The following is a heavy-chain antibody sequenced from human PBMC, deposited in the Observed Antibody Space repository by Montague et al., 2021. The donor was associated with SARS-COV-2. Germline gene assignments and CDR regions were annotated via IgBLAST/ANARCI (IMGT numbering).Heavy chain of an antibody. CDR1: GGSISSYY. CDR3: ARDAPAAYDYDNSGLRH. CDR2: IYTSGST. Sequence: SETLSLTCTVSGGSISSYYWSWIRQPAGKGLEWIGRIYTSGSTNYNPSLKSRVTMSVDTSKKQVSLKLRSVTAADTAVYYCARDAPAAYDYDNSGLRHWGQGTLVTVSS. D-gene: IGHD3-22*01. J-gene: IGHJ4*02. V-gene: IGHV4-4*07.